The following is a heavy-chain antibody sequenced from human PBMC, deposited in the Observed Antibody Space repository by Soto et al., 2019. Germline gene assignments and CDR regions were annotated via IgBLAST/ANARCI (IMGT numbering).Heavy chain of an antibody. CDR3: ARDLGYGLFDY. Sequence: GASVKVSCKASGGTFSSYAISWVRQAPGQGLEWMGGIIPIFGTANYAQKFQGRVTITADESTSTAYMELSSLRDEDTAVYYCARDLGYGLFDYWGQGTLVTVSS. CDR2: IIPIFGTA. CDR1: GGTFSSYA. V-gene: IGHV1-69*13. J-gene: IGHJ4*02. D-gene: IGHD5-18*01.